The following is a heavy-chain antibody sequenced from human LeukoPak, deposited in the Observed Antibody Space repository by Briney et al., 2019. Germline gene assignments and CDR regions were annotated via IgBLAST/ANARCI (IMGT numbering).Heavy chain of an antibody. CDR1: GFTFSSYS. V-gene: IGHV3-48*04. Sequence: PGGSLRLSCAASGFTFSSYSMNWVRQAPGKGLEWVSYISSSSSTIYYADSAKGRFTISRDNAKNSLYLQMNSLRAEDTAVYYCARDKGYDAFDIWGQGTMVTASS. J-gene: IGHJ3*02. CDR3: ARDKGYDAFDI. D-gene: IGHD5-12*01. CDR2: ISSSSSTI.